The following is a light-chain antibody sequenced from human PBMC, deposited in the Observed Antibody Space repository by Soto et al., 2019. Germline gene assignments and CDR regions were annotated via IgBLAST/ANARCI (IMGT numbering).Light chain of an antibody. J-gene: IGKJ3*01. CDR1: RSILSSSNNKNF. V-gene: IGKV4-1*01. CDR3: QQYYSSPFT. CDR2: WAS. Sequence: DIVMTQTPDSLAVSLGERATINCKSSRSILSSSNNKNFLAWYQQKPGQPPRLLVYWASTRESGVPDRLSGSGSATDFTLTISSRQAEDVAVYYCQQYYSSPFTFGPGTKVDVK.